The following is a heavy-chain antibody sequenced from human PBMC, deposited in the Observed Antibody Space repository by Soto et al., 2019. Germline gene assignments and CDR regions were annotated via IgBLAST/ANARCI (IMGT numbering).Heavy chain of an antibody. V-gene: IGHV1-46*01. CDR1: GYTFTSYY. CDR3: AGDPLDYYYGMDV. Sequence: ASVKVSCKASGYTFTSYYMHWVRQAPGQGLEWMGIINPSGGSTSYAQKFQGRVTMTRYTSTSTVYMELSSLRSEDTAVYYCAGDPLDYYYGMDVWGQGTTVTVSS. J-gene: IGHJ6*02. CDR2: INPSGGST.